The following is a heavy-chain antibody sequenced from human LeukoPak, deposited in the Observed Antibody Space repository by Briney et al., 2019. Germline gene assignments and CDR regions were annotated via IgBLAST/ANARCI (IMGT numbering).Heavy chain of an antibody. CDR1: GYTFTSYG. CDR2: ISAYNGNT. D-gene: IGHD4-17*01. Sequence: EASVKVSCKASGYTFTSYGISWVRQAPGQGLEWMGWISAYNGNTNYAQKLQGRVTMTTDTSTSTAYMELRSLRSDDTAVYYCARVGMTTVTGDAFDIWGQGTMVTVSS. CDR3: ARVGMTTVTGDAFDI. J-gene: IGHJ3*02. V-gene: IGHV1-18*01.